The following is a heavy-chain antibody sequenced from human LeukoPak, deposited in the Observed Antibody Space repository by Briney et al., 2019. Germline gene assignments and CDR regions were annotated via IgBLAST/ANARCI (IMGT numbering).Heavy chain of an antibody. J-gene: IGHJ4*02. D-gene: IGHD3-10*01. CDR2: INSDGSST. CDR3: ARDKPFGGLGSHFDY. V-gene: IGHV3-74*01. Sequence: GGSLRLSCAASGFTFSSYWMHWVRQAPGKGLVWVSGINSDGSSTNYADSVKGRFTISRDNADNSMYLQMNSLRVEDTAIYFCARDKPFGGLGSHFDYWGQGSLVTVSS. CDR1: GFTFSSYW.